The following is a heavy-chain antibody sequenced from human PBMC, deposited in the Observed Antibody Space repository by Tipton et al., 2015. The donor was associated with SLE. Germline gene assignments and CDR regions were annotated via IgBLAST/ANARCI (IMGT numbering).Heavy chain of an antibody. CDR2: IYSGGST. D-gene: IGHD4-17*01. CDR3: ASRTTVTTNDALDI. Sequence: LSLTCTVSGGSISSGSYYWGWIRQAPGKGLEWVSVIYSGGSTYYADSVKGRFTISRDNSKNTLYLQMNSLRAEDTAVYYCASRTTVTTNDALDIWGQGTMVTVSS. CDR1: GGSISSGSYY. J-gene: IGHJ3*02. V-gene: IGHV3-66*01.